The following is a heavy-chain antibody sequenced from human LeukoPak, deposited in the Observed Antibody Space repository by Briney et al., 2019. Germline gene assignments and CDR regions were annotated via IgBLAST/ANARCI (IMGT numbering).Heavy chain of an antibody. CDR2: IYTSGST. CDR1: GGSISSYY. J-gene: IGHJ6*02. Sequence: SETLSLTCTVSGGSISSYYWSWIRQPAGKGLEWIGRIYTSGSTNYNPSLKSRVTMSVDTSKNQFSLKLSSVTAADTAVYYCARWESGSYPYYYYYGMDVWGQGTTVTVSS. V-gene: IGHV4-4*07. D-gene: IGHD1-26*01. CDR3: ARWESGSYPYYYYYGMDV.